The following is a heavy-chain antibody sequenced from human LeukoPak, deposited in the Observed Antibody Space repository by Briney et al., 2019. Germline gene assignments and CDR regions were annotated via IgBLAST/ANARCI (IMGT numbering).Heavy chain of an antibody. CDR3: ARDRVGGSSHDAFDI. V-gene: IGHV4-59*12. J-gene: IGHJ3*02. CDR1: GGSISNDY. D-gene: IGHD1-26*01. Sequence: SETLSLTCTVSGGSISNDYWSWIRQPPGKGLEWIGYIYYGGRTNYNPSLKSRVTISADTSRNQFSLKLSSVTAADTAVYYCARDRVGGSSHDAFDIWGQGTMVIVSS. CDR2: IYYGGRT.